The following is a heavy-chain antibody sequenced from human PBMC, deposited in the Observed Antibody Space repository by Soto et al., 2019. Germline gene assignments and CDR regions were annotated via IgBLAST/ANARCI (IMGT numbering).Heavy chain of an antibody. CDR2: IYTSGST. CDR1: GGSISSYY. Sequence: SETLSLTCTVSGGSISSYYWSWIRQPAGKGLEWIGRIYTSGSTNYNPSLKSRVTMSVDTSKNRFSLKLSSVTAADTAAYYCARGYYDSSGYYYYYYGMDVWGQGTTVTVSS. J-gene: IGHJ6*02. D-gene: IGHD3-22*01. CDR3: ARGYYDSSGYYYYYYGMDV. V-gene: IGHV4-4*07.